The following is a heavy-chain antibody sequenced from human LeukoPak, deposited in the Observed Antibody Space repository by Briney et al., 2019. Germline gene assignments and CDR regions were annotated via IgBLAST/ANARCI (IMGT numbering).Heavy chain of an antibody. CDR1: GYSFTGHY. Sequence: ASVKVSCKASGYSFTGHYMHWVRQAPGQGLEWMGWINPKSGGTNYAQKFQGRVTMTRDTSISTAYMELSRLRSDDTAVYYCARVVSGELLSNWLDPWGQGTLVTVSS. CDR2: INPKSGGT. D-gene: IGHD3-10*01. CDR3: ARVVSGELLSNWLDP. J-gene: IGHJ5*02. V-gene: IGHV1-2*02.